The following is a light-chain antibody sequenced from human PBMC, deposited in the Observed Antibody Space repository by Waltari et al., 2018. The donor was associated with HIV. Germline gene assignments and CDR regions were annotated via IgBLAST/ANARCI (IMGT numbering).Light chain of an antibody. CDR1: ALPKQY. CDR3: QSAASSATYRV. CDR2: KDS. J-gene: IGLJ3*02. V-gene: IGLV3-25*03. Sequence: SYELTQPPSVSVSPGQTARITCSGDALPKQYAYWYQQKPGQAPVLVIYKDSERSSGIPERFSGSSSGTTVPLTISGVQAEDEADYYCQSAASSATYRVFGGGTKLTVL.